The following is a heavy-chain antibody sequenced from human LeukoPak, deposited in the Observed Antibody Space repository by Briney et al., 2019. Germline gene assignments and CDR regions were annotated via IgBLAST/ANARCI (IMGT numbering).Heavy chain of an antibody. CDR1: GFTFRSYS. V-gene: IGHV3-48*04. CDR3: ARGSDISGGAFDT. Sequence: GGSMRLSCTTSGFTFRSYSMSWVRQAPGKGLEWIAYISGGSSTKYYADSVKGRFTISRDNAKNSLYLQMNSLRAEDAAVYYCARGSDISGGAFDTWGQGTMVTVSS. CDR2: ISGGSSTK. J-gene: IGHJ3*02. D-gene: IGHD2-15*01.